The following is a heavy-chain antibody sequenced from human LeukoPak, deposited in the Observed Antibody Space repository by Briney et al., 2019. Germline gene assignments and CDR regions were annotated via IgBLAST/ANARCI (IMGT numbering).Heavy chain of an antibody. V-gene: IGHV4-59*01. CDR2: IYYSGST. CDR3: ARDQSYYYDSSGLYWSFDL. D-gene: IGHD3-22*01. J-gene: IGHJ2*01. CDR1: GGSISSYY. Sequence: SETLSLTCTVSGGSISSYYWSWIRQPPGKGLEWIGYIYYSGSTNYNPSLKSRVTISVDTSKNQFSLKLSSVTAADTAVYYCARDQSYYYDSSGLYWSFDLWGRGTLVTVSS.